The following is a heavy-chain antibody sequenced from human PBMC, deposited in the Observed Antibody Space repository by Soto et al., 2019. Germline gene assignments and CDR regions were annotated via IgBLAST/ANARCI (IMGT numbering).Heavy chain of an antibody. CDR1: GYSVTIYW. Sequence: GESLKISCKGSGYSVTIYWIGWVRQMPGKGLEWMGIIYPGDSDTRYSPSFQGQVTISADKSISTAYLQWSSLKASDTAMYYCARQTYGDYGAFDIWGQGTMVTVSS. CDR3: ARQTYGDYGAFDI. J-gene: IGHJ3*02. V-gene: IGHV5-51*01. D-gene: IGHD4-17*01. CDR2: IYPGDSDT.